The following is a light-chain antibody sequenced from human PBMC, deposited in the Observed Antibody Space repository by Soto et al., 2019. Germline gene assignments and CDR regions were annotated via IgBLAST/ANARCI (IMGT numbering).Light chain of an antibody. Sequence: EIVLTQSPATLSLSPGERATLSCGASQSVSTYLAWYQQKPGQAPRLLIYDASNRATGTPARFSGSGSGTDFTLTISSLESEDFAVYYCQQRSNWPRTFGQGTKLEIK. CDR2: DAS. J-gene: IGKJ2*01. V-gene: IGKV3-11*01. CDR1: QSVSTY. CDR3: QQRSNWPRT.